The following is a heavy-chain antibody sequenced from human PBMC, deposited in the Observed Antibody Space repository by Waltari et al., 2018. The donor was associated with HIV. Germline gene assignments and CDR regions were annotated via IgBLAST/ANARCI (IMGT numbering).Heavy chain of an antibody. V-gene: IGHV3-15*01. CDR2: IKSKTDGGTT. CDR1: GFSFTDAW. Sequence: EVQLVESGGGLVKPGGSLRLSCAASGFSFTDAWMSWVRQAPGKGLEWVGRIKSKTDGGTTDFAAPVRGRFTISRDDSKDTLFLQMNSLKSEDTAVYYCTRRFTPTIVRGVFVPRSLDACDIWGQGTMVTVSS. J-gene: IGHJ3*02. D-gene: IGHD3-10*01. CDR3: TRRFTPTIVRGVFVPRSLDACDI.